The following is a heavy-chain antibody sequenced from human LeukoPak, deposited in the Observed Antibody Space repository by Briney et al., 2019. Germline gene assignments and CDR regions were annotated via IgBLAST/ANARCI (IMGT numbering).Heavy chain of an antibody. Sequence: SETLSLTCTVSGDSIRSYYWSWIRQPPGKGLEWIGYIYSSGSTRYNPSLNSRLTMSIETAKNQFSLKLSSVTAADTAVYYCSIRRNWYFDLWGRGTLVTVSS. CDR1: GDSIRSYY. V-gene: IGHV4-59*01. CDR3: SIRRNWYFDL. J-gene: IGHJ2*01. CDR2: IYSSGST. D-gene: IGHD2-21*01.